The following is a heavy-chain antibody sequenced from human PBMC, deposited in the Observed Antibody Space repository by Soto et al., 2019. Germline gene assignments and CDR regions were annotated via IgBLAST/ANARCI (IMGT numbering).Heavy chain of an antibody. J-gene: IGHJ4*02. CDR2: ISKDGSVI. V-gene: IGHV3-30*04. CDR1: GFMFSRYA. CDR3: VRSRSGAVPDSFAY. Sequence: QVQLVESGGGVVPPGRSLRLSCAASGFMFSRYAMHWVRQAPGKGLEWVAVISKDGSVIYYADSVKGRFTISRDKSKNMVYLLLNSLRDEDTAVFYCVRSRSGAVPDSFAYWGQGTLVTVAS. D-gene: IGHD3-10*01.